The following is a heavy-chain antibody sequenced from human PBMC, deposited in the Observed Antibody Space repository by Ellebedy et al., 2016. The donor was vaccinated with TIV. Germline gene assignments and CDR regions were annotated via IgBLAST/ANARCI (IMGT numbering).Heavy chain of an antibody. J-gene: IGHJ5*02. V-gene: IGHV4-59*01. D-gene: IGHD5-24*01. CDR3: ARVNSMDWFDP. CDR1: GDSITSYY. Sequence: SETLSLXCSVSGDSITSYYWSWIRRPPGKGLEWIGYISYIGYTDYNPSLKSRVTISEDTSKNQFSLQLTSVTAADTAVYYCARVNSMDWFDPWGQGTLVIVSS. CDR2: ISYIGYT.